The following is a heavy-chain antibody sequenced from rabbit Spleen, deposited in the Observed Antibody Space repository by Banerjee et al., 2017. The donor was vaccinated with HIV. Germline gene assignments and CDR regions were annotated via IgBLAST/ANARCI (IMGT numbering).Heavy chain of an antibody. J-gene: IGHJ4*01. CDR1: GVSFSGHSC. Sequence: QSLEESGGDLVKPGASLTLTCIASGVSFSGHSCMCWVRQAPGKGLEWIACIDTGSSGFTYFASWAKGRFTFSKTSSTTVTLQMTSLTVADTATYFCARDLTDVIGWNFGWWGPGTLVTVS. V-gene: IGHV1S40*01. CDR3: ARDLTDVIGWNFGW. D-gene: IGHD1-1*01. CDR2: IDTGSSGFT.